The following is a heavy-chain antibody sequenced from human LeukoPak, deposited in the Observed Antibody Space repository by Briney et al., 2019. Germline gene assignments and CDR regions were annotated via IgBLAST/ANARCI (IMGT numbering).Heavy chain of an antibody. CDR1: GFTFSSYS. V-gene: IGHV3-21*04. J-gene: IGHJ4*02. Sequence: GGSLRLSCAASGFTFSSYSMNWVRQAPGKGLEWVSSISSSSSYIYYADSVKGRFTISRDNAKNSLYLQMNSLRAEDTAVYYCAKDSGTYPYYFDCWGQGSLVTVSS. CDR3: AKDSGTYPYYFDC. CDR2: ISSSSSYI. D-gene: IGHD1-26*01.